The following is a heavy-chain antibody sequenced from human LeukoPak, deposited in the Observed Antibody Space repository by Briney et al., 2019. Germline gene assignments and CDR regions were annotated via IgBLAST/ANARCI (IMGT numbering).Heavy chain of an antibody. V-gene: IGHV1-69*05. D-gene: IGHD3-22*01. Sequence: ASVKVPCKASGGTFSSYAISWVRQAPGQGLEWMGGIIPIFGTANYAQKFQGRVTITTDESTSTAYMELSSLRSEDTAVYYCARDPYYDSSGYHYFDYWGQGTLVTVSS. CDR2: IIPIFGTA. CDR1: GGTFSSYA. J-gene: IGHJ4*02. CDR3: ARDPYYDSSGYHYFDY.